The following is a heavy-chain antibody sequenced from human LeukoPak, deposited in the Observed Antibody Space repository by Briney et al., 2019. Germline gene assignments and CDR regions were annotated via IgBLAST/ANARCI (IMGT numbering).Heavy chain of an antibody. D-gene: IGHD3-10*01. CDR3: AKEWDYYFGSGSYYPDY. CDR1: GFTFSSYA. V-gene: IGHV3-30*04. J-gene: IGHJ4*02. CDR2: ISYDGSNE. Sequence: GRSLRLSCAASGFTFSSYAMHWVRQAPGKGLEWVAVISYDGSNEYYVDSVKGRFTISRDNSKNTVYLQMNSLRAEDTAVYYCAKEWDYYFGSGSYYPDYWGQGTLVTVSS.